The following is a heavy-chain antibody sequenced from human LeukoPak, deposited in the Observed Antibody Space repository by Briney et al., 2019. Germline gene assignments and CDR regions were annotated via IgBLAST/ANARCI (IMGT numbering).Heavy chain of an antibody. D-gene: IGHD3-22*01. CDR3: ARAGIMIVVADAFDI. CDR1: GYTFTNYY. Sequence: ASVKVSCKASGYTFTNYYMHWVRQAPGQGLERMGIINPSGGSTTYAQKFQGRVTMTRDTSTSTAYMELRSLRSDDTAVYYCARAGIMIVVADAFDIWGQGTMVTVSS. CDR2: INPSGGST. J-gene: IGHJ3*02. V-gene: IGHV1-46*01.